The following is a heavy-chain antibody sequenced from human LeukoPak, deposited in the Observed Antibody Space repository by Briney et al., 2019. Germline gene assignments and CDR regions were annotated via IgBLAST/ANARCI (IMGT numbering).Heavy chain of an antibody. Sequence: PSETLSLTCAVYGGSFSGYYWSWIRQPPGKGLEWIGEINHSGSTNYNPSLKSRVTISVDTPKNQFSLKLSSVTAADTAVYYCARVRKQLVRGGYNWFDPWGQGTLVTVSS. V-gene: IGHV4-34*01. D-gene: IGHD6-6*01. CDR3: ARVRKQLVRGGYNWFDP. J-gene: IGHJ5*02. CDR2: INHSGST. CDR1: GGSFSGYY.